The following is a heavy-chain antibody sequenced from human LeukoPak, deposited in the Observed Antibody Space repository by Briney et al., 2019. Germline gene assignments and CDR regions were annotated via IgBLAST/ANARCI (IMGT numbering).Heavy chain of an antibody. CDR1: GFAFSSYS. D-gene: IGHD2-2*01. J-gene: IGHJ4*02. V-gene: IGHV3-21*01. CDR3: ARDRSDCSSTSCPFDY. Sequence: PGGSLRLSCAASGFAFSSYSMNWVRQAPGKGLEWVSSISSSSSYIYYADSVKGRLTISRDNAKNSLYLQMNSLRAEDTAVYYCARDRSDCSSTSCPFDYWGQGTLVTASS. CDR2: ISSSSSYI.